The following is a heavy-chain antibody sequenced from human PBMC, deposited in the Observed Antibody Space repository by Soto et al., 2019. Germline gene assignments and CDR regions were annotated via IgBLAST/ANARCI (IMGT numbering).Heavy chain of an antibody. CDR2: ISGSGGST. J-gene: IGHJ6*03. Sequence: GGSLRLSCAASGFTFSSYAMSWVRQAPGKGLEWVSAISGSGGSTYYADSVKGRFTISRDNSKNTLYLQMNSLRAEDTAVYYCAKVEDSNYYYYYYMDVWGKGTTVTVSS. CDR3: AKVEDSNYYYYYYMDV. V-gene: IGHV3-23*01. D-gene: IGHD4-4*01. CDR1: GFTFSSYA.